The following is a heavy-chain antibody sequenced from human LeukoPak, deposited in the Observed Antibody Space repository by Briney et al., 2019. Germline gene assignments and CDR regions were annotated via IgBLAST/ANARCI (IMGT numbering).Heavy chain of an antibody. D-gene: IGHD3-3*01. CDR2: IYTSGST. V-gene: IGHV4-4*07. CDR1: GGSISSYY. Sequence: SETLSLTCAVSGGSISSYYWSWIRQPAGKGLEWIGRIYTSGSTNYNPSLKSRVTISVDTSKNQFSLKLSSVTAADTAVYYCARDYDLGDDAFDIWGQGTMVTVSS. CDR3: ARDYDLGDDAFDI. J-gene: IGHJ3*02.